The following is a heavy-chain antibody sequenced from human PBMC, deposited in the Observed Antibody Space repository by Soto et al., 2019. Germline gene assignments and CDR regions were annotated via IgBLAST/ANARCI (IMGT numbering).Heavy chain of an antibody. Sequence: GGSLRLSCAASGFTFSSYSMNWVRQAPGKGLEWVSYISSSSSTIYYADSVKGRFTISRDNAKNSLYLQMNSLRAEDTAVYYCARDATYYDILTGLAYYYYYMDVWGKGTTVTVSS. J-gene: IGHJ6*03. V-gene: IGHV3-48*01. CDR2: ISSSSSTI. CDR1: GFTFSSYS. CDR3: ARDATYYDILTGLAYYYYYMDV. D-gene: IGHD3-9*01.